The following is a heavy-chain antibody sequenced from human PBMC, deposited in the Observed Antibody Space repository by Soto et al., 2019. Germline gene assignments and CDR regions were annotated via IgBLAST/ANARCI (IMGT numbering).Heavy chain of an antibody. D-gene: IGHD2-15*01. V-gene: IGHV4-31*03. CDR1: GGSISSGGYY. J-gene: IGHJ4*02. CDR3: AREKVICSGGSCRTTPRTFDY. CDR2: IYYSGST. Sequence: QVQLQESGPGLVKPSQTLSLTCTVSGGSISSGGYYWSWIRQHPGKGLEWIGYIYYSGSTYYNPSLKSRVTISVDTSKNQFSLKLSSVTAEDTAVYYCAREKVICSGGSCRTTPRTFDYWGQGTLVTVSS.